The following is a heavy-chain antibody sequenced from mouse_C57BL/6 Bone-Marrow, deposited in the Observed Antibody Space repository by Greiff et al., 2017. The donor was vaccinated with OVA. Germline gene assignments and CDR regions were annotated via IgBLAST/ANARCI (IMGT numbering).Heavy chain of an antibody. CDR2: INPYNGGT. V-gene: IGHV1-19*01. CDR1: GYTFTDYY. CDR3: AKPIYGNLFAY. D-gene: IGHD2-1*01. J-gene: IGHJ3*01. Sequence: VQLQQSGPVLVKPGASVKMSCKASGYTFTDYYMNWVKQSHGKSLEWIGVINPYNGGTSYNQKFKGKATLTVDKSSSTAYMKLNSLTSEDSAVYYCAKPIYGNLFAYWGQGTLVTVSA.